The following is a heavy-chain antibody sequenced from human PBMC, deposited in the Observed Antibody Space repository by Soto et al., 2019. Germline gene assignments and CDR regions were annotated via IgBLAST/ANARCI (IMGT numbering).Heavy chain of an antibody. J-gene: IGHJ5*02. Sequence: PSETLSLTCTVSGGSVSSGSYYWSWIRQPPGEGLEWIGYIYYTGSTNYNPSLKSRVTMSVDTSKNQFSLKLSSVTAADTAVYYCARHALVVPAAIRDFRFDPWGQGTLVTV. CDR2: IYYTGST. CDR1: GGSVSSGSYY. CDR3: ARHALVVPAAIRDFRFDP. V-gene: IGHV4-61*01. D-gene: IGHD2-2*01.